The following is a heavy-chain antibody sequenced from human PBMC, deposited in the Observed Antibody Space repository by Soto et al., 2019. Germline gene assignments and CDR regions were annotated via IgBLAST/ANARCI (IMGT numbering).Heavy chain of an antibody. Sequence: PSETLSLTCAVYGGSFSGYYWSWIRQPPGKGLEWIGEVNHSGSTNYNPSLKSRVTISVDTSKNQFSLKLSSVTAADTAVYYCAGLRYQLLSYYYYYGMDVWGQGTTVTVS. J-gene: IGHJ6*02. CDR1: GGSFSGYY. D-gene: IGHD2-2*01. CDR3: AGLRYQLLSYYYYYGMDV. V-gene: IGHV4-34*01. CDR2: VNHSGST.